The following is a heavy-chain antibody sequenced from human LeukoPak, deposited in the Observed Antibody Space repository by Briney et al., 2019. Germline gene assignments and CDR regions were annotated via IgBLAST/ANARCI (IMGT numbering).Heavy chain of an antibody. V-gene: IGHV4-4*09. Sequence: SETLSLTCTVSGGSISGYYWSCIRQPPGKALEWIGYIYSSGATNSNPSLKSRVTISVDSSKNQFSLKLTSVTAADTAVYYCARRFDTSGWVDYWGQGTLVTVSS. J-gene: IGHJ4*02. D-gene: IGHD6-19*01. CDR2: IYSSGAT. CDR3: ARRFDTSGWVDY. CDR1: GGSISGYY.